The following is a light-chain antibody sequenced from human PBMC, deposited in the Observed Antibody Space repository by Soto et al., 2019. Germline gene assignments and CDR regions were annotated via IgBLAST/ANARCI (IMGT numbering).Light chain of an antibody. CDR1: QGISSY. J-gene: IGKJ1*01. CDR3: QQYYSYPWT. V-gene: IGKV1-8*01. Sequence: IRMTQSPASLSAYTGDRVTITCRASQGISSYLAWYQQKPGKAPKLLIYAASTLQSGVPSRFSGSGSGTDFTLTISCLQSEDFATYYCQQYYSYPWTFGQGTKVDIK. CDR2: AAS.